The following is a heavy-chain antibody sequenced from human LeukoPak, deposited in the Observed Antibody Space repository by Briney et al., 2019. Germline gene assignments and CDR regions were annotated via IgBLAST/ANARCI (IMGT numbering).Heavy chain of an antibody. J-gene: IGHJ3*02. D-gene: IGHD3-10*01. Sequence: PRGSLRLSCAASGFTFSYYWMHWVRQAPGEGLVWVSRINDDGRTTAYADSAKGRITISRDNAKNTLYLQMSSLRVEDTAVYYCARSGITMVGGASIGLLTFDIWGPGTMVTVSP. CDR1: GFTFSYYW. CDR3: ARSGITMVGGASIGLLTFDI. V-gene: IGHV3-74*03. CDR2: INDDGRTT.